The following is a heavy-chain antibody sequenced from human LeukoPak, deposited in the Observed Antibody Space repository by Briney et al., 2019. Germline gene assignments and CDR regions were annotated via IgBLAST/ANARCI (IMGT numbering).Heavy chain of an antibody. CDR2: IYPGDSDT. Sequence: GESLKISCKGSGYSFTSYWIGWVRQTPGEGLEWMGIIYPGDSDTRYSPSFQGQVTISADKSISTAYLQWSSLKASDTAMYYCARGVRGVIIRDNWFDPWGQGTLVTVSS. CDR1: GYSFTSYW. J-gene: IGHJ5*02. D-gene: IGHD3-10*01. V-gene: IGHV5-51*01. CDR3: ARGVRGVIIRDNWFDP.